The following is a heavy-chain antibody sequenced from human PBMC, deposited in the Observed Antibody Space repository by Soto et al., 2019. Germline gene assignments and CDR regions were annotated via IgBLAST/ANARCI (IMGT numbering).Heavy chain of an antibody. J-gene: IGHJ4*02. CDR2: IHPSGST. V-gene: IGHV4-61*08. D-gene: IGHD4-4*01. CDR3: ARGPDYSKSGY. Sequence: QVQLQESGPGLVKPSETLSLSCTVSGASVSSGAYYWSWLRQPPGKGLEWIASIHPSGSTYYNPSFRSRVTISVDTSKRQFSLKVNSVTAADTAVYYCARGPDYSKSGYWGQGALVTVSS. CDR1: GASVSSGAYY.